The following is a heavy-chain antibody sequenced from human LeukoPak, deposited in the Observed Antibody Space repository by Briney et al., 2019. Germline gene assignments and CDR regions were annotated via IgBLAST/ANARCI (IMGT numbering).Heavy chain of an antibody. CDR1: GYTFTGYY. J-gene: IGHJ6*02. Sequence: ASVTVSCTASGYTFTGYYMIWVRQAPGPRLEWLGWINPNSGGTNYAQKFQGRVTMTRDTSISTAYMELSRLRSDDTAVYYCAFQRLGSGMDVWGQGTTVTVSS. CDR3: AFQRLGSGMDV. D-gene: IGHD6-25*01. V-gene: IGHV1-2*02. CDR2: INPNSGGT.